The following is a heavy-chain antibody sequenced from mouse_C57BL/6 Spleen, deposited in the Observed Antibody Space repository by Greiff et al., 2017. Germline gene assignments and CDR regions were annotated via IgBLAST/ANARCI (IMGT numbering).Heavy chain of an antibody. CDR3: AYYDYDY. Sequence: QVQLKQSGAELVKPGASVKMSCKASGYTFTSYWITWVKQRPGQGLEWIGDIYPGSGSTTYNEKFKSKATLTVDTSSSTAYMQLSSLTSEDSAVYYCAYYDYDYWGQGTTLTVSS. V-gene: IGHV1-55*01. CDR1: GYTFTSYW. D-gene: IGHD2-4*01. CDR2: IYPGSGST. J-gene: IGHJ2*01.